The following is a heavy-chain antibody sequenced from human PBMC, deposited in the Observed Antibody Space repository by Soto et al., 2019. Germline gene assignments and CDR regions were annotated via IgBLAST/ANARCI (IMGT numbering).Heavy chain of an antibody. CDR1: GGSISSYY. D-gene: IGHD3-22*01. CDR3: ARHGTTYNYYRSGYSRWFDP. J-gene: IGHJ5*02. CDR2: IYYSGST. V-gene: IGHV4-59*01. Sequence: TGNLSLSCTVSGGSISSYYWSWIRQPPGKGLEWIGYIYYSGSTNYNPSLKSRVTISVDTSKNQFSLKLSSVTAADTAVYYCARHGTTYNYYRSGYSRWFDPWGHGTLVTVS.